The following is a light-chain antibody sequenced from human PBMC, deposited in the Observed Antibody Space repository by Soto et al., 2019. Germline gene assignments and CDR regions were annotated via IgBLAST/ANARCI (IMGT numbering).Light chain of an antibody. Sequence: EIVMTQSPATLSVSPGERATLSCRASQTLYNNLAWYQQKLGQAPRLLIYGASARATDIPARFSGSGSGTEFTLTISGLQAEDFAIYYCQQDNDWPLTFGGGTKVEIK. CDR1: QTLYNN. V-gene: IGKV3-15*01. CDR2: GAS. CDR3: QQDNDWPLT. J-gene: IGKJ4*01.